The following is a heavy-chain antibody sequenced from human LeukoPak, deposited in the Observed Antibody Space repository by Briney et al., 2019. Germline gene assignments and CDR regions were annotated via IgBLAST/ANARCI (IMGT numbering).Heavy chain of an antibody. CDR2: IIPILGIA. D-gene: IGHD2-2*01. V-gene: IGHV1-69*02. J-gene: IGHJ5*02. Sequence: SVKVSCKASGGTFSSYTISWVRQAPGQGLEWMGRIIPILGIANYAQKFQGRVTITADKSTSTAYMELSSLRSEDTAVYYCAQTTPPYCSSTSYYSGNWFDPWGQGTLVTVSS. CDR1: GGTFSSYT. CDR3: AQTTPPYCSSTSYYSGNWFDP.